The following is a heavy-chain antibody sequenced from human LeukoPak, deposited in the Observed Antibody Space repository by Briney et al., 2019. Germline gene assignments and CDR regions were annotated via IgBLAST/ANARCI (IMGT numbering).Heavy chain of an antibody. V-gene: IGHV1-2*02. CDR3: AAVLNYDFWSGYHMPSNY. CDR1: GYIFTGHY. D-gene: IGHD3-3*01. Sequence: ASVKVSCKASGYIFTGHYMHWARQAPGQGLEWMGWINPNSGGTNYAQKFQGRVTMTRDTSISTAYMELSRLRSDDTAVYYCAAVLNYDFWSGYHMPSNYWGQGTLVTVSS. J-gene: IGHJ4*02. CDR2: INPNSGGT.